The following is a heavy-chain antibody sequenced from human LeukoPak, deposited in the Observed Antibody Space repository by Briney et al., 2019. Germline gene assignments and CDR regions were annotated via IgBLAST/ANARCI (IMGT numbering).Heavy chain of an antibody. D-gene: IGHD6-13*01. J-gene: IGHJ4*02. CDR3: ARDLRSSSWYFDY. V-gene: IGHV3-21*01. CDR1: GSTFSSYT. CDR2: ISSSSTYI. Sequence: GGSLRLSCAASGSTFSSYTMNWVRQAPGKGLEWVSSISSSSTYIYYADSVKGRFTISRDNAKNSLYLQMNSLRAEDTAVYYCARDLRSSSWYFDYWGQGTLVTVSS.